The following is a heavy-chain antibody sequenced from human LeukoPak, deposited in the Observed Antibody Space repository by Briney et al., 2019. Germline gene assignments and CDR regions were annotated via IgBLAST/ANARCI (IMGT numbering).Heavy chain of an antibody. V-gene: IGHV3-33*01. CDR2: IWYDGSNK. J-gene: IGHJ4*02. CDR3: ACTSIAAAGTPDFDY. D-gene: IGHD6-13*01. CDR1: GFTFSSYG. Sequence: GGSLRLSCAASGFTFSSYGMHWVRQAPGKGLEWVAVIWYDGSNKYYADSVKGRFTISRDNSKNTLYLQMNSLRAEDTAVYYCACTSIAAAGTPDFDYWGQGTLVTVSS.